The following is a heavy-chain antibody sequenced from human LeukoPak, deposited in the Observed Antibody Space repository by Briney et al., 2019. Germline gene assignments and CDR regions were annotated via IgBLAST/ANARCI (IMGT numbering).Heavy chain of an antibody. CDR3: ARGPREADPGILGYSYYYYGMDV. Sequence: SETLSLTCAVYIGSFSGYYWNWIRQPPGKGLEWIGEINHSGSTNYNPSLKSRVTISVDTSKNQFSLKLNAVTVADTAVYYCARGPREADPGILGYSYYYYGMDVWGQGTTVTVSS. J-gene: IGHJ6*02. D-gene: IGHD2-15*01. V-gene: IGHV4-34*01. CDR1: IGSFSGYY. CDR2: INHSGST.